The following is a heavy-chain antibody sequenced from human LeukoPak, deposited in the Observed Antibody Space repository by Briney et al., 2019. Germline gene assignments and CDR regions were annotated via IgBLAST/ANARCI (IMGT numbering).Heavy chain of an antibody. CDR3: TTLWFGELLRYYYYGMDV. V-gene: IGHV1-8*01. J-gene: IGHJ6*02. CDR1: GYTFTSYD. Sequence: ASVKVSCKASGYTFTSYDINWVRQATGQGLEWMGWMNPNSGNTGYAQKFQGRVTKTRNTSISTAYMELSSLRSEDTAVCYCTTLWFGELLRYYYYGMDVWGQGTTVTVSS. CDR2: MNPNSGNT. D-gene: IGHD3-10*01.